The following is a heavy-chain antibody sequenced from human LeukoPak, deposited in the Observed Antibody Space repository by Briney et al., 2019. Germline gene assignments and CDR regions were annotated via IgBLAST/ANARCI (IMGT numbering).Heavy chain of an antibody. Sequence: GASVKVSCKASGYTFTSYGISWVRQAPGQGLEWMGWISAYNGNTNYAQKLQGRVTMTTDTSTSTAYMELRSLRSDDTAVYYCARESGYHGVFPIDYYMDVWGKGTTVTISS. CDR2: ISAYNGNT. J-gene: IGHJ6*03. CDR3: ARESGYHGVFPIDYYMDV. CDR1: GYTFTSYG. D-gene: IGHD2-21*01. V-gene: IGHV1-18*01.